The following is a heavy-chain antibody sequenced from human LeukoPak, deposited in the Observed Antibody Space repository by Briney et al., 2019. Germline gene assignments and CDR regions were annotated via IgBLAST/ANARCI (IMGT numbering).Heavy chain of an antibody. Sequence: GGSLRLSCAASGFTFSSYAMSWVRQAPGKGLEWVSIISDGSGSTFYADSVKGRFTISRDNSKNTLYLQMNSLRADDTAVYYCAKTGTNVIACYFDYWGQGTLVTVSS. D-gene: IGHD2-8*01. J-gene: IGHJ4*02. V-gene: IGHV3-23*01. CDR1: GFTFSSYA. CDR3: AKTGTNVIACYFDY. CDR2: ISDGSGST.